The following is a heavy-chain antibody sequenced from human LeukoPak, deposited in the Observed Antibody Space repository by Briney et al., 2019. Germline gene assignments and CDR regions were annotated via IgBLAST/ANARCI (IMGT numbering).Heavy chain of an antibody. CDR2: ISGSGGST. V-gene: IGHV3-23*01. J-gene: IGHJ4*02. CDR3: AKGSAGIATEAVDY. D-gene: IGHD6-13*01. CDR1: GFTFSSYA. Sequence: GGSLRLSCAASGFTFSSYAMSWVRQAPGKGLEWVSAISGSGGSTYYADSVKGRFTISRDNSKNTLYLQMNSLRAADTAVYYCAKGSAGIATEAVDYWGQGTLVTVSS.